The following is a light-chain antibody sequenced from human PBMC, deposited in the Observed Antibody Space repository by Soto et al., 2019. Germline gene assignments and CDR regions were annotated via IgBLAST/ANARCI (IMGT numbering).Light chain of an antibody. J-gene: IGKJ1*01. CDR1: QSVSSSY. CDR2: GAS. CDR3: QQYGSSPAT. Sequence: IVLTQSPGTLSLSPGERATLSCRASQSVSSSYLAWYQQKPGQAPRLLIYGASSRATGIPDRFSGSGSGTYFTLTISILEPEDFAVYYCQQYGSSPATFGQGTKVDIK. V-gene: IGKV3-20*01.